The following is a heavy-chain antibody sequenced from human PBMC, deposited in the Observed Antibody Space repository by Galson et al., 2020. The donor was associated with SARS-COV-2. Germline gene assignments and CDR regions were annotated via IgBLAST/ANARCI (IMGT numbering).Heavy chain of an antibody. Sequence: ASETLSLTCTVSGGSISSGGYYWSWIRQHPGKGLEWIGYIYYSGSTHYNPSLKSRVTISVDTSKNQFSLKLSSVTAADTAVYHCARDKSGYSGYDYAFDIWGQGTMVIVSS. CDR2: IYYSGST. V-gene: IGHV4-31*03. J-gene: IGHJ3*02. CDR3: ARDKSGYSGYDYAFDI. D-gene: IGHD5-12*01. CDR1: GGSISSGGYY.